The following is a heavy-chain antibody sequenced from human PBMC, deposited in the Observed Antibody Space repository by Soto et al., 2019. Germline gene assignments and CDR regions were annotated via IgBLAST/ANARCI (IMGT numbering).Heavy chain of an antibody. V-gene: IGHV1-3*01. CDR1: GYTFTVYA. Sequence: ASVKVSCKASGYTFTVYAMHWVRQAPGQRLEWMGWINAGNGNTKYSQKFQGRVTITRDTSASTAYMELSGLRSEDTAVYYCARAVAVPADFDYWGQGTLVTVSS. CDR2: INAGNGNT. J-gene: IGHJ4*02. D-gene: IGHD6-19*01. CDR3: ARAVAVPADFDY.